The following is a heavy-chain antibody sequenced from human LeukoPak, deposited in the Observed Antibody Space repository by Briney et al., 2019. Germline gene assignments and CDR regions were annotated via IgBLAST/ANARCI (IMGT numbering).Heavy chain of an antibody. Sequence: PSETLSLTCTVSGGSISSSSYYWGWIRQPPGKGLEWIGSIYYSGSTYYNPSLKSRVTISVDTSKNQFSLKLSSVTAADTAVYYCARRNGDFGYWGQGTLVTVSS. J-gene: IGHJ4*02. D-gene: IGHD1-1*01. CDR1: GGSISSSSYY. V-gene: IGHV4-39*01. CDR3: ARRNGDFGY. CDR2: IYYSGST.